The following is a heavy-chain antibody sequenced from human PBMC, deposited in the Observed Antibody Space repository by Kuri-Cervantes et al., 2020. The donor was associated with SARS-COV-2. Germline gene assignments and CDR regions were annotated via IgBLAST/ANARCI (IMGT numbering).Heavy chain of an antibody. V-gene: IGHV4-61*02. Sequence: SETLSLTCTVSGGSISSGSYYWSWIRQPAGKGLEWIGRIYTSGSTNYNPSLKSRVTISVDTSKNQFSLKLSSVTAADTAVYYCARRSSSWYFAVGFDPWGQGTLVTVSS. CDR2: IYTSGST. J-gene: IGHJ5*02. D-gene: IGHD6-13*01. CDR1: GGSISSGSYY. CDR3: ARRSSSWYFAVGFDP.